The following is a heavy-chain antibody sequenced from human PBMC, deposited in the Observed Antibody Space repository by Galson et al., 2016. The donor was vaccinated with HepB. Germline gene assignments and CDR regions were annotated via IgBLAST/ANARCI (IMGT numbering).Heavy chain of an antibody. CDR1: GGSVSGPYYY. V-gene: IGHV4-61*01. Sequence: SETLSLTCNVAGGSVSGPYYYWSWIRQLPGQGLEYIGHIFYNGRTTYNPSLKSRVTISLDTSKNQSSLKLNSVTPADTALYYCAREFSHDNPVWGSYGMDVWGRGTTVTVSS. CDR2: IFYNGRT. J-gene: IGHJ6*02. D-gene: IGHD3-16*01. CDR3: AREFSHDNPVWGSYGMDV.